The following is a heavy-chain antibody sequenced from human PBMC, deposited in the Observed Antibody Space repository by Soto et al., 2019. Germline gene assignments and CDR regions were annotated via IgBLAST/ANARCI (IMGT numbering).Heavy chain of an antibody. D-gene: IGHD2-2*01. CDR1: GASISNYY. V-gene: IGHV4-59*01. Sequence: PSETLSLACTVSGASISNYYWSWIRQPPGKGLEWIGHIHYSGYTNYNPSLKSRVAISVDKSKTQFSLKLSSVTPADTAVYYCARIPSTYNANCFAPWGQGTLVTVSS. J-gene: IGHJ5*02. CDR3: ARIPSTYNANCFAP. CDR2: IHYSGYT.